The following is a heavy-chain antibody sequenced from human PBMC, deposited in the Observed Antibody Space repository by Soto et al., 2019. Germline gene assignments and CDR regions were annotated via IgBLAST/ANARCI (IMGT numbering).Heavy chain of an antibody. D-gene: IGHD3-22*01. J-gene: IGHJ3*02. Sequence: EVHLVESGGGLVQPGGSLRLSCAASGFTFSSYSMNWVRQAPGKGLEWVSSFGRGSSYIYYADSVKGRFTISRDNAKNSLYLQMNSLRAEDTAVYYCARDSREFSSGYLHNAFDIWGRGTMVTVSS. CDR2: FGRGSSYI. V-gene: IGHV3-21*01. CDR1: GFTFSSYS. CDR3: ARDSREFSSGYLHNAFDI.